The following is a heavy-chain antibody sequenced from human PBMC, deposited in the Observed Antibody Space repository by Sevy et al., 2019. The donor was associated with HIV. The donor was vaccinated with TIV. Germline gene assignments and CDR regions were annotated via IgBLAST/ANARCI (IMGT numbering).Heavy chain of an antibody. J-gene: IGHJ4*02. CDR2: FDPEDGDPEDGKT. V-gene: IGHV1-24*01. CDR3: ATTKDYYDSSGYPFDS. Sequence: ASVTVSCKVSGYTLTKLSMHWVRQTPGKGLEWMTTFDPEDGDPEDGKTIYAQKFLGRVTMTEDTSTDTAYMELSSLRSEDTAVYYCATTKDYYDSSGYPFDSWGQGTLVTVSS. CDR1: GYTLTKLS. D-gene: IGHD3-22*01.